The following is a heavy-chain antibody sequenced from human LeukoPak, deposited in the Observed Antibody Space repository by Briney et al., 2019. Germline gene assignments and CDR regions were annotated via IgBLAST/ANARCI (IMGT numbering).Heavy chain of an antibody. J-gene: IGHJ1*01. CDR1: GYSFTSYW. D-gene: IGHD3-22*01. V-gene: IGHV5-51*01. CDR2: IYPGDSDT. CDR3: ATNSGYYGEYFQH. Sequence: GESLKISCKGSGYSFTSYWIGWVRQMPGKGLEWMGIIYPGDSDTRYSPSFQGPVTISADKSISTAYLQWSSLKASDTAMYYCATNSGYYGEYFQHWGQGTLVTVFS.